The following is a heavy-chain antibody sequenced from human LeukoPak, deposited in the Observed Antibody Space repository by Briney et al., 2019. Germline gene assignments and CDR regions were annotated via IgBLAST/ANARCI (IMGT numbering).Heavy chain of an antibody. J-gene: IGHJ4*02. Sequence: GGSLRLSCAPSGFTFSSHGMHWVRQAPGKGLEWVAVISYDGSNKYYADSVKGRFTISRDNSKNTLYLQMNSLRAEDTAVYYCARDKGRPYNWNYALDYWGQGTLVTVSS. CDR1: GFTFSSHG. CDR3: ARDKGRPYNWNYALDY. V-gene: IGHV3-30*03. D-gene: IGHD1-7*01. CDR2: ISYDGSNK.